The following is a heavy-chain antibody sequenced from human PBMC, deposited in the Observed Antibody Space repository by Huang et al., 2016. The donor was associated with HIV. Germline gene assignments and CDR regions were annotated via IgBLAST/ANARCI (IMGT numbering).Heavy chain of an antibody. Sequence: EVHLVQSGGGLVQPGRSLRLSCVGSGFTFRSYWMNWVRQLTGRGLEWVATIKKDGSERCYVDSVRGRFTISRDNANDSMSLQLNSLKGEDMAVYFCTRGFRAKPGDYWGQGSLVTVSS. CDR1: GFTFRSYW. CDR2: IKKDGSER. CDR3: TRGFRAKPGDY. V-gene: IGHV3-7*01. J-gene: IGHJ4*02. D-gene: IGHD3-3*01.